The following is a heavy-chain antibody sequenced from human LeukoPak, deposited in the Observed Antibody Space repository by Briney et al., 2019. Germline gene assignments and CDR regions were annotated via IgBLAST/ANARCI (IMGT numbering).Heavy chain of an antibody. V-gene: IGHV3-30*04. CDR1: GFTFSSYA. CDR3: ARDDEVVAATGTFDY. J-gene: IGHJ4*02. CDR2: ISYDRSNK. D-gene: IGHD2-15*01. Sequence: GRSLRLSCVASGFTFSSYAMHWVRQAPGKGLEWVAVISYDRSNKYYADSVKGRFTISRDNSKNTLYLQMNSLRAEDTAVYYCARDDEVVAATGTFDYWGQGTLVTVSS.